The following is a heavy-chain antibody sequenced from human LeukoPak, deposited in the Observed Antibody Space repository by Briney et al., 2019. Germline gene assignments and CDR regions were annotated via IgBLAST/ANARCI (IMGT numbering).Heavy chain of an antibody. CDR3: ASRYYYDSGGYYVY. D-gene: IGHD3-22*01. CDR2: IYYSGST. J-gene: IGHJ4*02. Sequence: SETLSLTCTVSGGSISSSSYYCGWIRQPPGKGLEWLGSIYYSGSTYYNPSLKTRVTISVDTSKNQFSLKLSSVTAADTAVYYCASRYYYDSGGYYVYWGQGTLVTVSS. CDR1: GGSISSSSYY. V-gene: IGHV4-39*01.